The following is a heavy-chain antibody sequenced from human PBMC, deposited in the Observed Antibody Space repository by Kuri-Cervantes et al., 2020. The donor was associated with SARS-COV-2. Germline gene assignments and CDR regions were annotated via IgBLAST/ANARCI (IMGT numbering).Heavy chain of an antibody. CDR3: ARVVTIFGVVTDYYYYMDV. D-gene: IGHD3-3*01. J-gene: IGHJ6*03. V-gene: IGHV4-4*07. CDR1: GCPLISYY. Sequence: GSLRPPLTVFGCPLISYYWSWIRQPAGKGLEWIGRIYTSGSTNYNPSLKSRVTMSVDTSKNQFSLKLSSVTAADTAVYYCARVVTIFGVVTDYYYYMDVWGKGTTVTVSS. CDR2: IYTSGST.